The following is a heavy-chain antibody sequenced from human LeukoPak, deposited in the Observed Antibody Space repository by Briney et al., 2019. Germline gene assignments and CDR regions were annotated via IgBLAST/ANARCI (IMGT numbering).Heavy chain of an antibody. Sequence: GRSLRLSCAASGFTFSSYGMHWVRQAPGKGLEWVAVISYDGSNKYYADSVKGQFTISRDNSKNTLYLQMNSLRAEDTAVDYCAKATFVWGQGTLVTVSS. D-gene: IGHD3-16*01. V-gene: IGHV3-30*18. CDR2: ISYDGSNK. CDR1: GFTFSSYG. J-gene: IGHJ4*02. CDR3: AKATFV.